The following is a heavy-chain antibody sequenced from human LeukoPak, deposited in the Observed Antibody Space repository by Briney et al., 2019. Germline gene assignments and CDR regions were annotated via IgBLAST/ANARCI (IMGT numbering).Heavy chain of an antibody. J-gene: IGHJ4*02. Sequence: SETLSLTCTVSGVSISSYYWSWIRQPPGKGLEWIGYIYYSGSTNYNPSLKSRVTISVDTSKNQFSLKLSSVTAADTAVYYCARRPEWGYFDYWGQGTLVTVSS. D-gene: IGHD3-16*01. V-gene: IGHV4-59*01. CDR2: IYYSGST. CDR1: GVSISSYY. CDR3: ARRPEWGYFDY.